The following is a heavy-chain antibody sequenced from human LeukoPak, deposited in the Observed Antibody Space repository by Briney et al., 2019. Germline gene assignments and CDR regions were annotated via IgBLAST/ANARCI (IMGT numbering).Heavy chain of an antibody. D-gene: IGHD4-23*01. CDR1: GGTFSSYA. CDR3: ARDTRATYGGNSPFDY. Sequence: SVKVSCKASGGTFSSYAISWVRQAPGQGLEWMGGIIPIFGTANYAQKLQGRVTMTTDTSTSTAYMELRSLRSDDTAVYYCARDTRATYGGNSPFDYWGQGTLVTVSS. J-gene: IGHJ4*02. CDR2: IIPIFGTA. V-gene: IGHV1-69*05.